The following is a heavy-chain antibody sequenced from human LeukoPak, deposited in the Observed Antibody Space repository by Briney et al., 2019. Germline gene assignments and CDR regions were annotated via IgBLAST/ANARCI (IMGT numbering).Heavy chain of an antibody. D-gene: IGHD2-21*02. CDR3: ARDPLKYCGGDCDP. V-gene: IGHV1-2*02. Sequence: VASVKVSCKASGYTFTGYYMHWVRQAPGQGLEWMGWINPNSGGTNYAQKFQGRVTMTRDTSISTAYMELSRLRSDDTAVYYCARDPLKYCGGDCDPWGQGTLVTVSS. J-gene: IGHJ5*02. CDR1: GYTFTGYY. CDR2: INPNSGGT.